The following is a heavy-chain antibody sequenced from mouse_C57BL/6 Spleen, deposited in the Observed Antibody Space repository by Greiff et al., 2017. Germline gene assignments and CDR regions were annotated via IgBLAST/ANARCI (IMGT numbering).Heavy chain of an antibody. CDR2: IHPNSGST. J-gene: IGHJ1*03. CDR3: ARRSITTVEARVYFDV. Sequence: QVQLQQPGAELVKPGASVKLSCKASGYTFTSYWMHWVKQRPGQGLEWIGMIHPNSGSTNYNEQFKSKATLTVDKSSSTAYLQLSTLTPEDSAVYYCARRSITTVEARVYFDVWGTGTTVTVSS. V-gene: IGHV1-64*01. D-gene: IGHD1-1*01. CDR1: GYTFTSYW.